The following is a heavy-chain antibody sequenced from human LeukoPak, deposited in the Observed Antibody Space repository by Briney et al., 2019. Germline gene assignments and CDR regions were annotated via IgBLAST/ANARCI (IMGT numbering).Heavy chain of an antibody. D-gene: IGHD6-19*01. Sequence: GESLQISCKGSGFSFTSYWIGWVRQMPGKGLEWMGIIYPGDSDTRYSPYFQGQVTISADKSIGTAYLQWSSLKASDTAMYYCARLVGAVAGTRPYYYYGMDVWGQGTTVTVSS. V-gene: IGHV5-51*01. CDR3: ARLVGAVAGTRPYYYYGMDV. J-gene: IGHJ6*02. CDR2: IYPGDSDT. CDR1: GFSFTSYW.